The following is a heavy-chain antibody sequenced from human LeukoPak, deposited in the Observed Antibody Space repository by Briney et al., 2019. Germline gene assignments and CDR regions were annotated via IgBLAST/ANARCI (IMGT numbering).Heavy chain of an antibody. D-gene: IGHD3-22*01. Sequence: PGGSLRLSCAASGFTFSNFWMTWIRQAPGKGLEWVANIKQDGIEKYYVDSVEGRFTVSRDNTKNTLFLQMDSLRAEDTAVYYRARGSSGYYCDHFQTWGQGSLVTVSS. J-gene: IGHJ1*01. CDR2: IKQDGIEK. CDR1: GFTFSNFW. V-gene: IGHV3-7*01. CDR3: ARGSSGYYCDHFQT.